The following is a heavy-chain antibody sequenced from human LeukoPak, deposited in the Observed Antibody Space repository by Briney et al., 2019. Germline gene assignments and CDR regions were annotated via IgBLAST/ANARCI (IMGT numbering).Heavy chain of an antibody. CDR2: VNHDSGGA. Sequence: GASVKVSCKASGYTLTGYYLQWVRQAPGQGLEYMGWVNHDSGGAHSAQNFQGRVTMTRDTSVNTAYMELTRLTSDDTAVYYCASERSGTGAFDIWGQGTLVTVSS. V-gene: IGHV1-2*02. J-gene: IGHJ3*02. D-gene: IGHD1-1*01. CDR1: GYTLTGYY. CDR3: ASERSGTGAFDI.